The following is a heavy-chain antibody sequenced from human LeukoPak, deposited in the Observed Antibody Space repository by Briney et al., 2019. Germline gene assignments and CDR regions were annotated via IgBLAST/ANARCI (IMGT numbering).Heavy chain of an antibody. D-gene: IGHD6-19*01. CDR3: ARESRSSGWDYFDY. CDR2: INQDENKK. J-gene: IGHJ4*02. CDR1: GFTFSAYW. Sequence: PGGSLRLSCAASGFTFSAYWMSWVRQAPGKGLEWVANINQDENKKYYVGSVKGRFTISRDNAKNSVYLQMDSLTAEDTAVYYCARESRSSGWDYFDYWGQGTPVTVSS. V-gene: IGHV3-7*01.